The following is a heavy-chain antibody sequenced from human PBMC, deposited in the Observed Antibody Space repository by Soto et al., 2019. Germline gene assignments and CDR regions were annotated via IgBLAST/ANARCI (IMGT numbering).Heavy chain of an antibody. CDR1: GDTFNFYT. V-gene: IGHV1-69*02. CDR3: ATSFGSGSRAFDC. D-gene: IGHD3-10*01. CDR2: FNPILSFS. J-gene: IGHJ4*02. Sequence: QVQLVQSGAEVKKPGSSVKVSCKASGDTFNFYTINWVRQAPGLGLEWMGRFNPILSFSNSALKFQGRVTLTADKSTSTAYRVLSSLRSEDTAIYYCATSFGSGSRAFDCWGQGALVTVSP.